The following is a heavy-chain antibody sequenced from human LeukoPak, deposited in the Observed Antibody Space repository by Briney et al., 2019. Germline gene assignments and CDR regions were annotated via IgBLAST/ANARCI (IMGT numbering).Heavy chain of an antibody. D-gene: IGHD5-18*01. J-gene: IGHJ4*02. CDR2: IIPIFGTA. V-gene: IGHV1-69*06. CDR1: GGTFSSYA. CDR3: ARDRRGYSYGDFDY. Sequence: ASVKVSCKASGGTFSSYAISWVRQAPGQGLEWMGGIIPIFGTANYAQKFQGRVTITADKSTSTAYMELSSLRSEDTAVYYCARDRRGYSYGDFDYWGQGTLVTVSS.